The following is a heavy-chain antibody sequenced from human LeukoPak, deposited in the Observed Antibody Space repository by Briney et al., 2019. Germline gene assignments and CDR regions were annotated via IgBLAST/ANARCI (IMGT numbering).Heavy chain of an antibody. V-gene: IGHV4-59*01. CDR2: IYYSRST. CDR3: AREAKIGNAFDI. D-gene: IGHD1-14*01. J-gene: IGHJ3*02. CDR1: GGSISSYY. Sequence: SETLSLTCTVSGGSISSYYWSWIRQPPGKGLEWIGYIYYSRSTNYNPSLKSRVTISVDTSKNQFSLKLSSVTAADTAVYYCAREAKIGNAFDIWGQGTMVTVSS.